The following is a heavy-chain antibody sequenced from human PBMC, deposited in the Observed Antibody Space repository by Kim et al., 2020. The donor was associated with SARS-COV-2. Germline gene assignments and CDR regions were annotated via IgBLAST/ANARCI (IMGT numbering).Heavy chain of an antibody. D-gene: IGHD6-19*01. CDR1: GFVFSDFS. CDR2: VTSRTGDT. CDR3: ARGSRGWVLDG. Sequence: GGSLRLSCTASGFVFSDFSLSWVRQAPGKGLEWVSAVTSRTGDTFYAHSVKGRFTVSRDNSRNTSYLQLNSLGVDDTAIYYCARGSRGWVLDGWGQGTPV. V-gene: IGHV3-23*01. J-gene: IGHJ4*02.